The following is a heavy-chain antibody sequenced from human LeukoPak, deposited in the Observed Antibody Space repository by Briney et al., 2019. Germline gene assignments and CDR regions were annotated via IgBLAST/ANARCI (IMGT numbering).Heavy chain of an antibody. CDR3: ARSRRYDSSGYFDY. D-gene: IGHD3-22*01. J-gene: IGHJ4*02. V-gene: IGHV4-39*07. CDR1: GGSISSSGYY. Sequence: PSETLSLTCTVSGGSISSSGYYWAWIRQPPGKGLEWIGTIYYSGSTNYNPSLKSRVTISVDTSKNQFSLKLSSVTAADTAVYYCARSRRYDSSGYFDYWGQGTLVTVSS. CDR2: IYYSGST.